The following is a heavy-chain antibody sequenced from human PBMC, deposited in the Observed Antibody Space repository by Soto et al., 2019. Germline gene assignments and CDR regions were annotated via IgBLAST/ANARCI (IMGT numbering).Heavy chain of an antibody. J-gene: IGHJ6*02. CDR1: GYTFTDYY. CDR2: INANSGGT. Sequence: ASVKVSCKASGYTFTDYYMHWVRQAPGQGVEWMGWINANSGGTNYAQKFQGRVTMTRDTSISTAYMELSGLKSDDTAVYYCARADCSSTSCYNYYAYGMDVWGQGTAVTVSS. CDR3: ARADCSSTSCYNYYAYGMDV. V-gene: IGHV1-2*02. D-gene: IGHD2-2*01.